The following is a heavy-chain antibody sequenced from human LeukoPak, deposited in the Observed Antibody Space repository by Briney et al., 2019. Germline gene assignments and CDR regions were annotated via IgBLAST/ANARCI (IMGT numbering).Heavy chain of an antibody. J-gene: IGHJ1*01. Sequence: SSETLSLTCTVSGGSISSYYWSWIRQPPGKGLEWIGYIYYSGSTNYNPSLKSRVTISVDTTKNQFSLKLSSVTAADTAVYYCASEGLIRPGYFQHWGQGTLSPSPQ. CDR1: GGSISSYY. V-gene: IGHV4-59*01. D-gene: IGHD3-16*01. CDR3: ASEGLIRPGYFQH. CDR2: IYYSGST.